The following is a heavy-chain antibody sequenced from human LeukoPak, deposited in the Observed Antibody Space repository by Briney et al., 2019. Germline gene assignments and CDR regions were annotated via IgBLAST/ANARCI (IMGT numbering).Heavy chain of an antibody. CDR1: GYTLSQYA. V-gene: IGHV1-3*04. CDR2: INSGNSNT. Sequence: GASVKVSCKASGYTLSQYAMHWVRQAPGQRPEWRGWINSGNSNTKYDQKFQGRVTITRDTSANTAYMELSSLRSEDTAVYYCAREQWLGSFYYYYYGLDVWGQGTTVTVSS. D-gene: IGHD6-19*01. J-gene: IGHJ6*02. CDR3: AREQWLGSFYYYYYGLDV.